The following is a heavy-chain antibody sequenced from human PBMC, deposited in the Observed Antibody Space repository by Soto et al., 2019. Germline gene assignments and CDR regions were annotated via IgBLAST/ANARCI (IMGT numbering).Heavy chain of an antibody. CDR3: ARDIITVIGGEIYYYFGMDV. CDR2: INQSGAT. D-gene: IGHD3-10*01. V-gene: IGHV4-34*01. CDR1: GGAFREDY. Sequence: SETPSPPFAVNGGAFREDYWRWLRPPPGEGVGWIGEINQSGATHYSPSLKRRINISIDTSKNQFSLNLTSVTAADTATYYCARDIITVIGGEIYYYFGMDVWGQGTTVTVSS. J-gene: IGHJ6*02.